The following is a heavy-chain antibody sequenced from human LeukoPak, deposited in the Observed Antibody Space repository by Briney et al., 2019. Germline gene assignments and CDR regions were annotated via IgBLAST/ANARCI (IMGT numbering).Heavy chain of an antibody. CDR3: ARDPYYYESSGYSTRIFDAFDI. Sequence: AGGSLRLSCGASGFTFSSYSMNWVRQAPGKGLEWVSSISSSSSYIFYADSVKGRFTISRDNAKNSLYLQMNGLRAEDTAVYYCARDPYYYESSGYSTRIFDAFDIRGQGTMVTVSS. CDR1: GFTFSSYS. CDR2: ISSSSSYI. D-gene: IGHD3-22*01. V-gene: IGHV3-21*01. J-gene: IGHJ3*02.